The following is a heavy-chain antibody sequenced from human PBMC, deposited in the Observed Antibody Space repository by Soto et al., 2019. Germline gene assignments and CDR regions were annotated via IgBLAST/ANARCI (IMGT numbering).Heavy chain of an antibody. D-gene: IGHD6-13*01. CDR1: GGSISSYY. V-gene: IGHV4-59*01. CDR3: ARVKVAAGKNRNWFDP. Sequence: PSETLSLTCTVSGGSISSYYCSWIRQPPGKGLEWIGYIYYSGSTNYNPSLKSRVTISVDTSKNQFSLKLSSVTAADTAVYYCARVKVAAGKNRNWFDPWGQGTLVTVSS. CDR2: IYYSGST. J-gene: IGHJ5*02.